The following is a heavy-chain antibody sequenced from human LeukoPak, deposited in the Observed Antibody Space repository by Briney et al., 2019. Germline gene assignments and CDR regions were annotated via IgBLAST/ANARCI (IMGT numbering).Heavy chain of an antibody. D-gene: IGHD3-22*01. CDR1: GFTFSRYW. V-gene: IGHV3-74*01. Sequence: GGSLRLSCAASGFTFSRYWMHWVRQAPGKGLVWVSRISTDGSSTSYADSVKGRFTISRDNAKNTLYLEMNSLRAEDTAVYYCARHYYDSSGRLDYWGQGTLVTVSS. J-gene: IGHJ4*02. CDR2: ISTDGSST. CDR3: ARHYYDSSGRLDY.